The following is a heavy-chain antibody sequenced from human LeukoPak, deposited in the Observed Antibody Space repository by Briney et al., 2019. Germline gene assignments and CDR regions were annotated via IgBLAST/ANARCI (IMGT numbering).Heavy chain of an antibody. CDR1: GGSFSGYY. CDR2: INHSGST. V-gene: IGHV4-34*01. Sequence: SETLSLTCAVYGGSFSGYYWSWIRQPPGKGLEWIGEINHSGSTNYNPSLKSRVTISVDTSKNQFSLKLSSVTAADTAVYYCARKQWLAPFDYWGQGTLVTVSS. CDR3: ARKQWLAPFDY. D-gene: IGHD6-19*01. J-gene: IGHJ4*02.